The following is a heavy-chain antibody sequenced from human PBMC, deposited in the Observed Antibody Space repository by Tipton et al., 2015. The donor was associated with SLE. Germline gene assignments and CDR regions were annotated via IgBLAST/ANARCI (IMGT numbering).Heavy chain of an antibody. J-gene: IGHJ4*02. D-gene: IGHD6-13*01. CDR1: GGSINSRNW. CDR2: IDHSGST. V-gene: IGHV4-4*02. CDR3: AKDFAFSNSWPVDY. Sequence: SLRLSCAVYGGSINSRNWWSWIRQSPGKGLEWIGEIDHSGSTNYNPSLESRVTISIDKSRNQFSLKLNSVTAADTAVYYCAKDFAFSNSWPVDYWGQGTLVTVSS.